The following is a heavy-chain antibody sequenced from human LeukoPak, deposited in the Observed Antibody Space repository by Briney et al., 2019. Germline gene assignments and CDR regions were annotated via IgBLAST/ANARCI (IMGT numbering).Heavy chain of an antibody. CDR3: ARVPYGSGSSHFVY. CDR1: GGSISSYY. CDR2: IYTSGST. V-gene: IGHV4-4*07. D-gene: IGHD3-10*01. J-gene: IGHJ4*02. Sequence: SSETLSLTCTVSGGSISSYYWSWIRQPAGKGLEWIGRIYTSGSTNYNPSLKSRVTMSVDTSKNQFSLKLSSVTAADTAVYYCARVPYGSGSSHFVYWGQGTLVTVSS.